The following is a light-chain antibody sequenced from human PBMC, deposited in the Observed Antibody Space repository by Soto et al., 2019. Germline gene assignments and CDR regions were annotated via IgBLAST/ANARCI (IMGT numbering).Light chain of an antibody. CDR1: QSVSSSY. Sequence: EIVLTQSPGTRSLSPGERATLSCRARQSVSSSYLAWYQQKPGQAPRLLVYGASTRATGIPARFSGSGSGTEFTLTISSLQSEDFAVYYCQQYNNWPPWTFGQGTKVDI. CDR2: GAS. V-gene: IGKV3-15*01. CDR3: QQYNNWPPWT. J-gene: IGKJ1*01.